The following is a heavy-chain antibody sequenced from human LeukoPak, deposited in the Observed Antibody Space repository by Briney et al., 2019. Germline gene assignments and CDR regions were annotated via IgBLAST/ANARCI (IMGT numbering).Heavy chain of an antibody. CDR3: ARDRALGSADAFDI. CDR1: GFTFSSYS. CDR2: ISSSSSYI. V-gene: IGHV3-21*01. Sequence: GGSLRLSCAASGFTFSSYSMNWVRQAPGKGPEWVSSISSSSSYIYYADSVKGRFTISRDNAKNSLYLQMNSLRAEDTAVYYCARDRALGSADAFDIWGQGTMVTVSS. D-gene: IGHD1-26*01. J-gene: IGHJ3*02.